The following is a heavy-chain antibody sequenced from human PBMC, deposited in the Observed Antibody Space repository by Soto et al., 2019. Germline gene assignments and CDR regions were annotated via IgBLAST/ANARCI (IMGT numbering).Heavy chain of an antibody. Sequence: EVQLLESGGGLVQPGGSLRLSCAASGFTFSSYALSWVRQAPGKGLEWVSAISGRGDNTYYADSVKGRFTVSRDNSKNTLYLQMNSLRVEDTAVYYCAKDRAISMVRDTQYFDCWGQGTLVTVSS. J-gene: IGHJ4*02. CDR3: AKDRAISMVRDTQYFDC. CDR1: GFTFSSYA. V-gene: IGHV3-23*01. CDR2: ISGRGDNT. D-gene: IGHD3-10*01.